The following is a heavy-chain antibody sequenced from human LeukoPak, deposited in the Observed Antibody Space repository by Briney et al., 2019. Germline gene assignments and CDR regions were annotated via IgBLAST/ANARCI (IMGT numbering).Heavy chain of an antibody. J-gene: IGHJ4*02. CDR3: ARRPSSSWYINYFDY. D-gene: IGHD6-13*01. CDR2: IYSGGST. V-gene: IGHV3-66*01. CDR1: GFTFSDYY. Sequence: GGSLRLSCAASGFTFSDYYMSWVRQAPGKGLEWVSVIYSGGSTYYADSVKGRFTISRDNSKNTLYLQMNSLRAEDTAVYYCARRPSSSWYINYFDYWGQGTLVTVSS.